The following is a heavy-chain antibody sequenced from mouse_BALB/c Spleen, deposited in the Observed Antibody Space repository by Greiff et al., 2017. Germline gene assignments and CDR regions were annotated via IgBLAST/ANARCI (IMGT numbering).Heavy chain of an antibody. D-gene: IGHD4-1*02. Sequence: EVLLVESGGGLVQPGGSLKLSCAASGFTFSSYTMSWVRQTPEKRLEWVAYISNGVGSTYYPDTVKSRFTISRDNTKNTLYLQMSSLKSEDTAMYYCARHLQLGFDYWGQGTTLTVSS. CDR3: ARHLQLGFDY. V-gene: IGHV5-12-2*01. J-gene: IGHJ2*01. CDR2: ISNGVGST. CDR1: GFTFSSYT.